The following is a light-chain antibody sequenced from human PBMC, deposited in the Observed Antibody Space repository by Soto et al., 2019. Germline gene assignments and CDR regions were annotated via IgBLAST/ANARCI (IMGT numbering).Light chain of an antibody. Sequence: NFMLTQPHSVSESPGKTVIISCTRSSGSIANNYVQWYQQRPGSAPTTVIYEGNQRPSGVPDRCSGSIDSSSNSASLTISGLQTEDEADYYCQSYDSSNVVFGGGTKLTVL. V-gene: IGLV6-57*04. CDR3: QSYDSSNVV. CDR1: SGSIANNY. CDR2: EGN. J-gene: IGLJ2*01.